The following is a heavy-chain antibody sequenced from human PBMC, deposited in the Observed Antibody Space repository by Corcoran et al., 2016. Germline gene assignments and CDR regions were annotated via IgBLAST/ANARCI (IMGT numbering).Heavy chain of an antibody. V-gene: IGHV4-34*01. CDR2: INHSGST. CDR1: GGSFSGYY. D-gene: IGHD6-13*01. CDR3: AREGVGAAAGGLDY. J-gene: IGHJ4*02. Sequence: QVQLQQWGAGLLKPSETLSLTCAVYGGSFSGYYWSWIRQPPGKGLEWIGEINHSGSTNYNPSLKSRVTISVDTSKNQFSLKLSSVTAADTAVYYCAREGVGAAAGGLDYWGQGTLFTVSS.